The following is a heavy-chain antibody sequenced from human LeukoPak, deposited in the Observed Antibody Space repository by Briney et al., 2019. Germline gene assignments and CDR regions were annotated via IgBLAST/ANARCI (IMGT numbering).Heavy chain of an antibody. CDR2: ISAYNGNT. CDR3: ARDSVQPGVDY. D-gene: IGHD1-14*01. CDR1: GYTFTSYG. Sequence: AAVQVPCKASGYTFTSYGISWVRHAPGQGLEWMGWISAYNGNTNYAQKLQGSVTMTTDTSTSTAYMELRSVRSDDTAVYYCARDSVQPGVDYWGQGTVVTVSS. V-gene: IGHV1-18*01. J-gene: IGHJ4*02.